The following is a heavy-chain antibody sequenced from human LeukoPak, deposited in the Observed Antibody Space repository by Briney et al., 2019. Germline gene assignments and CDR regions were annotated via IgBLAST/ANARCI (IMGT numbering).Heavy chain of an antibody. D-gene: IGHD1-14*01. CDR1: GGSISSYY. V-gene: IGHV4-4*07. Sequence: PSETLSLTCTVSGGSISSYYWGWMRQPAGKALEWIGRIYPSGSTNYNPSLKSRVTMSVGTSQNQFSLKMTSVTAADTAVYYCARGASTTWPGNFDYWGQGTLVTVSS. CDR2: IYPSGST. J-gene: IGHJ4*02. CDR3: ARGASTTWPGNFDY.